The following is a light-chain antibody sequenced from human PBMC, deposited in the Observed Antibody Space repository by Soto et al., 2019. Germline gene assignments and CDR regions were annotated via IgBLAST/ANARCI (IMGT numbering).Light chain of an antibody. CDR1: QSVSSN. V-gene: IGKV3-15*01. J-gene: IGKJ5*01. CDR2: DAS. CDR3: QQYHNWPIT. Sequence: EIVMTQSPATLSVSPGESATLSCRASQSVSSNLAWHQQKPGQAPRILMYDASTRATGNSARFSGSGSGTEFTLTISSLQSEDFAVYYCQQYHNWPITFGQGTRLE.